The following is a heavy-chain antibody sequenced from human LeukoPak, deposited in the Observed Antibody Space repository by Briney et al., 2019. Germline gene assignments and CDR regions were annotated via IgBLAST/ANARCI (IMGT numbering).Heavy chain of an antibody. J-gene: IGHJ4*02. CDR2: IHHDGST. CDR1: GYSISSGYW. V-gene: IGHV4-4*02. Sequence: KTSGTLSLTCDVSGYSISSGYWWSWFRQAPGKGLEWIGEIHHDGSTNHNPSLKSRATISVDKSKNQFSVMLTPVTAADTAVYYCARNGHYSADYWGQGTLVAVSS. CDR3: ARNGHYSADY. D-gene: IGHD4-17*01.